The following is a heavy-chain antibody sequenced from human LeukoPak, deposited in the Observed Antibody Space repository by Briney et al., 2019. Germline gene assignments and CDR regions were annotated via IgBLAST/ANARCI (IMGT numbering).Heavy chain of an antibody. Sequence: PGGSLRLSCAASGFTFYNYWMTWVRQAPGNGLEWVANIKPDGSEKNYVDSVKGRFTISRDNAKNSLYLQLNSLRAEDTDVYYCASEGPNVITYWGQGTLVTVSS. CDR3: ASEGPNVITY. V-gene: IGHV3-7*03. CDR2: IKPDGSEK. CDR1: GFTFYNYW. D-gene: IGHD3-22*01. J-gene: IGHJ4*02.